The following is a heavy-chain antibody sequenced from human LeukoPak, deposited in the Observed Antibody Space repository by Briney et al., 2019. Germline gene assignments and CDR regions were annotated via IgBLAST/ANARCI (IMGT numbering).Heavy chain of an antibody. Sequence: GGTLRLSCAASGFTFSSYGMSWVRQAPGKGLELVANIKQDRSEKYYVDSVKGRFTISRDNAKNSLYLQMNSLRAEDTAVYYCARLREIPVFGVVTKSTSYFDYWGQGTLVTVSS. V-gene: IGHV3-7*01. D-gene: IGHD3-3*01. CDR2: IKQDRSEK. J-gene: IGHJ4*02. CDR3: ARLREIPVFGVVTKSTSYFDY. CDR1: GFTFSSYG.